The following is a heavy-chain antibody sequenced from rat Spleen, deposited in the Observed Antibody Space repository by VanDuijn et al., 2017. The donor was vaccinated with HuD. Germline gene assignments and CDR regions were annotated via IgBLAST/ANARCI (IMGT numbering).Heavy chain of an antibody. J-gene: IGHJ2*01. D-gene: IGHD5-1*01. CDR1: GFTFSNYD. CDR2: ISPSGGST. Sequence: EVQLVESGGGLVQPGRSLKLSCAASGFTFSNYDMAWVRQAPTKGLEWVASISPSGGSTYYRDSVKGRFTVSRDNAKSTLYLQMDSLRSEDTATYYCAKHGAGSSLYYFEYWGQGVMVTVST. CDR3: AKHGAGSSLYYFEY. V-gene: IGHV5-25*01.